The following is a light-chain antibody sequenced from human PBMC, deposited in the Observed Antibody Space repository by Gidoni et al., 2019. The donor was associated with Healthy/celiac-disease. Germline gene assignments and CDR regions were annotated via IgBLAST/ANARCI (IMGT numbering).Light chain of an antibody. CDR3: QQYGSSPLYT. J-gene: IGKJ2*01. CDR2: GAS. CDR1: QRVSSSY. V-gene: IGKV3-20*01. Sequence: ETVLTQSPGTLSLSPGERATLSCRASQRVSSSYLAWYQQKPGQAPRLLIYGASSRATGIPDRFTGSGSGTDFTLTISRLDPEAFAVYYCQQYGSSPLYTFGQGTKLEIK.